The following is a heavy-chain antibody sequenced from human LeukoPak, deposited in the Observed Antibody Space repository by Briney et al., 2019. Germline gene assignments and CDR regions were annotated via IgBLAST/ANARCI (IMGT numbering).Heavy chain of an antibody. CDR1: GGSISSGGYY. Sequence: SETLSLTCTVSGGSISSGGYYWSGIRPHPGKGLEWIGYIYYSGSTYYNPSLKSRVTISVDTSKNQFSLKLSSVTAADTAVYYCARDRASGIVVATRYFDLWGRGTLVTVSS. CDR2: IYYSGST. V-gene: IGHV4-31*03. D-gene: IGHD3-22*01. CDR3: ARDRASGIVVATRYFDL. J-gene: IGHJ2*01.